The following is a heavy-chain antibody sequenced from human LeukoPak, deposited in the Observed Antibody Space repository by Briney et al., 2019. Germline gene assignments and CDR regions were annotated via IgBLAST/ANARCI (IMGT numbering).Heavy chain of an antibody. D-gene: IGHD6-19*01. CDR2: ISGSGGNT. CDR3: ARTPVAGSYYYYGMDV. CDR1: GFSFSSNA. J-gene: IGHJ6*02. V-gene: IGHV3-23*01. Sequence: GGSLRLSCAASGFSFSSNARSWVRQASGKGLEWVSAISGSGGNTYYADSVKGRFTISRDNSKNTVYLQMDSLRAEDTAVFYCARTPVAGSYYYYGMDVWGQGTTVTVSS.